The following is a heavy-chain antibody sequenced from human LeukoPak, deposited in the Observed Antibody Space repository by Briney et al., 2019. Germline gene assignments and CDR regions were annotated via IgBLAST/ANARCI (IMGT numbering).Heavy chain of an antibody. Sequence: SETLSLTCTVSSGSVSSGSYYWSWIRQPAGKGLEWIGRIYTSGSTNYNPSLKSRVTMSVDTSKNQISLKVNSVTAADTAMYYCARESYSSSYLFDFWGQGTLVTVSS. CDR3: ARESYSSSYLFDF. V-gene: IGHV4-61*02. D-gene: IGHD6-6*01. CDR1: SGSVSSGSYY. J-gene: IGHJ4*02. CDR2: IYTSGST.